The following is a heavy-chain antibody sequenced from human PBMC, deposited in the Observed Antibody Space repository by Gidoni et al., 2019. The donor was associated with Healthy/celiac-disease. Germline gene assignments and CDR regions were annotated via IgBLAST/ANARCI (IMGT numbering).Heavy chain of an antibody. CDR2: ISSSSSYI. CDR3: ARAGGYCSGGSCYGLVRFDYYYYGMDV. J-gene: IGHJ6*02. Sequence: EVQLVESGGGLVKPGGSLRLSCAASGFTFSSYSMNWVRQAPGKGLEWVSSISSSSSYIYYADSVKGRFTISRDNAKNSLYLQMNSLRAEDTAVYYCARAGGYCSGGSCYGLVRFDYYYYGMDVWGQGTTVTVSS. D-gene: IGHD2-15*01. V-gene: IGHV3-21*01. CDR1: GFTFSSYS.